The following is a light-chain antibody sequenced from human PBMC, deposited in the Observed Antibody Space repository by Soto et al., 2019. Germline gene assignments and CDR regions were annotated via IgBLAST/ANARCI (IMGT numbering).Light chain of an antibody. Sequence: EIVLTQSPGTLSLSPGERATLSCRASQSFRSSYLAWYQQKPGQAPRLLIYGASSRATGIPDRFSGSASGTDFTLTISRLEPEDFAVYYCQQYGSSPLTFGGGTKVEIK. V-gene: IGKV3-20*01. CDR1: QSFRSSY. CDR3: QQYGSSPLT. CDR2: GAS. J-gene: IGKJ4*01.